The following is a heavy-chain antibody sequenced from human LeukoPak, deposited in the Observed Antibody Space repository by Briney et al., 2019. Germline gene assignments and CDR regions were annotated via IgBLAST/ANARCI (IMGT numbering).Heavy chain of an antibody. CDR3: ARGEWSSSPFDY. V-gene: IGHV3-21*01. Sequence: GGSLRLSCAASGFTFSSYNMNWVRQAPGKGLEGVSFISTSSSYIYYADSVKGRFTVSRDNARNSLYLQMNSLRAEATAVYSCARGEWSSSPFDYWGQGTLVTVSS. D-gene: IGHD6-6*01. CDR2: ISTSSSYI. CDR1: GFTFSSYN. J-gene: IGHJ4*02.